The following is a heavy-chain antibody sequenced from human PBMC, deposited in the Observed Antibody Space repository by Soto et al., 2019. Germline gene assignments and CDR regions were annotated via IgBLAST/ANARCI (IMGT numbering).Heavy chain of an antibody. CDR2: ISAYNGNT. V-gene: IGHV1-18*01. CDR3: ARGAVPVPIIYSVMDT. D-gene: IGHD2-2*02. Sequence: ASGKVSCKASGYTFTSYGISWVRQAPGQGLEWMGWISAYNGNTNYAQKLQGRVTMTTDTSTSTAYMELRSLRSDDTAVYYCARGAVPVPIIYSVMDTWGKGFLVTVSS. J-gene: IGHJ1*01. CDR1: GYTFTSYG.